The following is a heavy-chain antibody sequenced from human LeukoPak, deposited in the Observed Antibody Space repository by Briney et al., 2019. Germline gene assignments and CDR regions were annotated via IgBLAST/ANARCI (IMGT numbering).Heavy chain of an antibody. CDR3: AKATVVVVAAGWYYFDY. J-gene: IGHJ4*02. D-gene: IGHD2-15*01. CDR1: GFTFSSYS. CDR2: ISSSSSTI. Sequence: GGSLRLSCAASGFTFSSYSMNWVRQAPGKGLEWVSYISSSSSTIYYADSVKGRFTISRDNSKNTLYLQMNSLRAEDTAVYYRAKATVVVVAAGWYYFDYWGQGTLVTVSS. V-gene: IGHV3-48*01.